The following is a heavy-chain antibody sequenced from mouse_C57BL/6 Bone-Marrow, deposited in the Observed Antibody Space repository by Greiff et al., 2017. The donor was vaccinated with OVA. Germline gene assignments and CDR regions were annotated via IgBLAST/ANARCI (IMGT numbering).Heavy chain of an antibody. Sequence: EVKLMESGPGMVKPSQSLSLTCTVTGYSITSGYDWHWIRHFPGNKLEWMGYISYSGSTNYNPSLKSRISITHDTSKNHFFLKLNSVTTEDTATYYCARDLYYGSSYVRFAYWGQGTLVTVSA. CDR1: GYSITSGYD. J-gene: IGHJ3*01. D-gene: IGHD1-1*01. CDR3: ARDLYYGSSYVRFAY. CDR2: ISYSGST. V-gene: IGHV3-1*01.